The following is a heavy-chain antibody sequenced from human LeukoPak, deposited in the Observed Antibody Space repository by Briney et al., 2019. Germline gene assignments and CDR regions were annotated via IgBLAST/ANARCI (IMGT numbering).Heavy chain of an antibody. J-gene: IGHJ6*03. V-gene: IGHV1-24*01. CDR3: ARVQVNYYYMDV. CDR2: FDPEDGET. Sequence: ASVKVSCKVSAYTLTELSMHWVRQAPGKGLEWMGGFDPEDGETIYAQKFQGRVTMTEDTSTDTAYMELSSLRSDDTAVYYCARVQVNYYYMDVWGKGTTVTVSS. CDR1: AYTLTELS.